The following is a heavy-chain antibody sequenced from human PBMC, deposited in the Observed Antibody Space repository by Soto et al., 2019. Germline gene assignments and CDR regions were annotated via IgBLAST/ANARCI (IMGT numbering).Heavy chain of an antibody. Sequence: QVKLVQSGAEVKKPGASVKVSCETSGYTFFSYGITWVRQAPGQGLEWMGWVSGYNGHTNYAQKFQGRVTMTRDISTTTAYMELRNLRSDDTAVYYCASFVGPTSSDNWFDPWGQGTLVTVSS. CDR2: VSGYNGHT. CDR1: GYTFFSYG. V-gene: IGHV1-18*01. CDR3: ASFVGPTSSDNWFDP. J-gene: IGHJ5*02. D-gene: IGHD1-26*01.